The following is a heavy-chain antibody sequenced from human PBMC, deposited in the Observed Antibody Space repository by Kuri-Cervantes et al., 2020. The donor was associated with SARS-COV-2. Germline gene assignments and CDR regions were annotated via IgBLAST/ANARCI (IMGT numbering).Heavy chain of an antibody. CDR3: ATQRCSNGVCYSNEAFDI. J-gene: IGHJ3*02. CDR2: MNPNSGNT. V-gene: IGHV1-8*03. D-gene: IGHD2-8*01. Sequence: ASVKVSCKASGYTFTSYDINWVRQATGQGLEWMGWMNPNSGNTGYAQKFQGRVTITTDRSINTAYMELSSLRSEDTAMYYCATQRCSNGVCYSNEAFDIWGQGTMVTVSS. CDR1: GYTFTSYD.